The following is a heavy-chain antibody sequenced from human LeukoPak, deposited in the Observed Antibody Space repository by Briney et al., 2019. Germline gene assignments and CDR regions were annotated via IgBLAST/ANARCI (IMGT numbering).Heavy chain of an antibody. CDR3: AGYYDSSGSFDY. J-gene: IGHJ4*02. CDR1: RFTFSNSV. D-gene: IGHD3-22*01. Sequence: GGSLRLSCAASRFTFSNSVMSWVRQAPGKGLEWVSAISGSGGSTYYADSVKGRFTISRDNSKNTLYLQMNSLRAEDTAVYYCAGYYDSSGSFDYWGQGTLVTVSS. CDR2: ISGSGGST. V-gene: IGHV3-23*01.